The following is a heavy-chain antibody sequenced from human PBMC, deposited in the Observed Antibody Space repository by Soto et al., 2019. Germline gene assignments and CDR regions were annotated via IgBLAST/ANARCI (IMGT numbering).Heavy chain of an antibody. V-gene: IGHV4-34*01. CDR1: GGSFSGYY. CDR2: INHSGST. Sequence: PSETLSLTCAVYGGSFSGYYWSWIRQPPGKGLEWIGEINHSGSTNYNPSLKSRVTISVDTSKNQFSLKLSSVTAADTAVYYCARESVWINRAFDYWGQGTLVTVSS. CDR3: ARESVWINRAFDY. D-gene: IGHD5-12*01. J-gene: IGHJ4*02.